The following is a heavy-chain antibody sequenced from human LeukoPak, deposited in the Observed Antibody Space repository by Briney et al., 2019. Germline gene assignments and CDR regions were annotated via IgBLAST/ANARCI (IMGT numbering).Heavy chain of an antibody. Sequence: ASVKVSCKASGYTFTGYYMHWVRQAPGQGLEWMGRINPNSGGTNYAQKFQGRVTMTRDTSTSTAYMELSRPRSDDTAVYYCARGVWNYSYYFDYWGQGTLVTVPS. CDR1: GYTFTGYY. CDR3: ARGVWNYSYYFDY. D-gene: IGHD3-10*01. V-gene: IGHV1-2*06. CDR2: INPNSGGT. J-gene: IGHJ4*02.